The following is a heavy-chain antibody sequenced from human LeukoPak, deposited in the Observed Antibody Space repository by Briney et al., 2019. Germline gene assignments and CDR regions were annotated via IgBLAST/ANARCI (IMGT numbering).Heavy chain of an antibody. CDR3: ARVTSRSWYRYYYYYMDV. CDR2: ISSSGSTI. D-gene: IGHD6-13*01. Sequence: GGSLRLSCAASGFTFSDYYVSWIRQAPGKGLEWVSYISSSGSTIYYADSVKGRCTISRDNAKNSLYLQMNSLRAEDTAVYYCARVTSRSWYRYYYYYMDVWGKGTTVTISS. CDR1: GFTFSDYY. J-gene: IGHJ6*03. V-gene: IGHV3-11*01.